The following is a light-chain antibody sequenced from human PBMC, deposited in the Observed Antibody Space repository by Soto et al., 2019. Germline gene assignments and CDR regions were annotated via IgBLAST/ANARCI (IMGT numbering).Light chain of an antibody. CDR1: QSISSY. CDR3: QQRSNWFLT. V-gene: IGKV3-11*01. J-gene: IGKJ4*01. CDR2: DAS. Sequence: EIVLTQSPATLSLSPGERATLSCRASQSISSYLAWYQQRPGRAPRLLIYDASNRATGIPARFSGSGSGTEFTLTISSLEPEDFAVYYCQQRSNWFLTFGGGTKVEIK.